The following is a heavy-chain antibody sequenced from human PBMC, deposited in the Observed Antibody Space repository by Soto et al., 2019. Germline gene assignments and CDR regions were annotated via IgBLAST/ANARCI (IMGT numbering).Heavy chain of an antibody. Sequence: GASVKVSCKASGGTFSSYAISWVRQAPGQRLEWMGRIIPVLGVEYYAQRFQGRVTITADKSTTTAYMELSSLRSEDTAIYYCAKSLNPGSATSSYCGMDLWSQGTTVTLS. CDR3: AKSLNPGSATSSYCGMDL. CDR2: IIPVLGVE. CDR1: GGTFSSYA. V-gene: IGHV1-69*04. J-gene: IGHJ6*02. D-gene: IGHD7-27*01.